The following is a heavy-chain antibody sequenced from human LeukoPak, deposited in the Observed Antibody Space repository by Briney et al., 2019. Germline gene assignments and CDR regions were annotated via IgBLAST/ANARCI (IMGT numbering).Heavy chain of an antibody. CDR2: IRYDGSNK. Sequence: GGSLRLSCAASGFIFSTYALHWVRQAPGKGLEWVAFIRYDGSNKYYADSVKGRFIISRDNSKNTLYLQMNSLRAEDTAVYYCAKERYCSNGVCYTAFDYWGQGTLVTVSS. CDR1: GFIFSTYA. J-gene: IGHJ4*02. CDR3: AKERYCSNGVCYTAFDY. V-gene: IGHV3-30*02. D-gene: IGHD2-8*01.